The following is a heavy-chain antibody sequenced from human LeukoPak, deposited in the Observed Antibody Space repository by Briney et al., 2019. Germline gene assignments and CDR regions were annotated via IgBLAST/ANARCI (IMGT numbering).Heavy chain of an antibody. CDR2: IYAAGGT. J-gene: IGHJ5*02. D-gene: IGHD1-26*01. V-gene: IGHV3-66*02. Sequence: KRLELVYVIYAAGGTYYADSVKGRFTISRDASTNTLYLQMNSLRVEDTAVYYCARSIVTAGLGPWGQGTLVTVSS. CDR3: ARSIVTAGLGP.